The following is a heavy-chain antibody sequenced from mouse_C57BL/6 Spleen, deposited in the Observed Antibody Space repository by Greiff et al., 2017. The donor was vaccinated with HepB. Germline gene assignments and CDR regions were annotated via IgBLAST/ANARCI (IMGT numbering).Heavy chain of an antibody. CDR3: ARGGGPAWFAY. Sequence: EVKLQESGGGLVKPGGSLKLSCAASGFTFSSYAMSWVRQTPEKRLEWVATISDGGSYTYYPDNVKGRFTISRDNAKNNLYLQMSHLKSEDTAMYYCARGGGPAWFAYWGQGTLVTVSA. CDR2: ISDGGSYT. D-gene: IGHD3-3*01. J-gene: IGHJ3*01. V-gene: IGHV5-4*03. CDR1: GFTFSSYA.